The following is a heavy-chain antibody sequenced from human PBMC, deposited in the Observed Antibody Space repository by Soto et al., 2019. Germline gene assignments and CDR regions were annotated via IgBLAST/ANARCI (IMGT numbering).Heavy chain of an antibody. D-gene: IGHD3-3*01. Sequence: SETLSLTFAVYGGSFRGYYWSWIRQPPVKGLEWIGEINHSGSINYTPSLQSRVTISVDTSKNQFSLKLSSVTAADTAVYYCARSQTGVLRFLEWFPRYYYYGIDVWGQGTPVT. J-gene: IGHJ6*02. CDR2: INHSGSI. CDR3: ARSQTGVLRFLEWFPRYYYYGIDV. V-gene: IGHV4-34*01. CDR1: GGSFRGYY.